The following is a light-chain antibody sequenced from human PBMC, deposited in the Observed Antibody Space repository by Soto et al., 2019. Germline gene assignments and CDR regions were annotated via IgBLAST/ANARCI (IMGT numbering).Light chain of an antibody. V-gene: IGLV1-44*01. CDR1: SSNIGSNT. J-gene: IGLJ2*01. CDR3: AAWDDSLL. CDR2: SNN. Sequence: QPVLTQPPSASGTPGQRVTISCSGSSSNIGSNTVNCYQQLPGTAPKLLIYSNNPRPSGVPDRFSGSKSGTSASLAISGLQSEDEADYYCAAWDDSLLFGGGTKVTVL.